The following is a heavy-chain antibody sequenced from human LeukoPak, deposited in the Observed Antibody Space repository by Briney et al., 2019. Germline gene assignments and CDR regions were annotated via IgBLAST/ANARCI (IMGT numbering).Heavy chain of an antibody. Sequence: GGSLRLSCAASGFTFSFYPMHWVRQAPGKGLEYVSSISSNGGSTYYGNSVKGRFTISRDNSKNTLYLQMGSLRPEDMAVYYCARGPVTLPPNYYYYMDVWGKGTTVTVSS. CDR3: ARGPVTLPPNYYYYMDV. J-gene: IGHJ6*03. V-gene: IGHV3-64*01. CDR2: ISSNGGST. D-gene: IGHD4-11*01. CDR1: GFTFSFYP.